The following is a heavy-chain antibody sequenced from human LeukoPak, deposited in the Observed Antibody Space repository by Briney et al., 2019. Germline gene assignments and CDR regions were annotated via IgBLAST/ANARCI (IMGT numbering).Heavy chain of an antibody. CDR3: ARVILGYSSSWYDLNYYGMDV. CDR1: GGTFSSYA. J-gene: IGHJ6*02. V-gene: IGHV1-69*13. Sequence: SVKVSCKASGGTFSSYAISWVRQAPGQGLEWMGGIIPIVGTANYAQKFQGRVTITADESTSTAYMELSSLRSEDTAVYYCARVILGYSSSWYDLNYYGMDVWGQGTTVTVSS. D-gene: IGHD6-13*01. CDR2: IIPIVGTA.